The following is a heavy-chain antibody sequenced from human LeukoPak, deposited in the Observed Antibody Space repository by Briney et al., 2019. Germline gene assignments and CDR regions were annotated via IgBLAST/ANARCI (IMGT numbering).Heavy chain of an antibody. CDR1: GFTFSNYV. J-gene: IGHJ5*02. CDR3: ASFGDLLFLMFDP. Sequence: SGGSLRLSCEASGFTFSNYVMAWVRQVPGKGPELVSVVTIGGSSSYYADSVKGRFTISRDNAKNSLYLQMNSLRAEDTAVYYCASFGDLLFLMFDPWGQGTLVTVSS. CDR2: VTIGGSSS. D-gene: IGHD3-10*01. V-gene: IGHV3-23*03.